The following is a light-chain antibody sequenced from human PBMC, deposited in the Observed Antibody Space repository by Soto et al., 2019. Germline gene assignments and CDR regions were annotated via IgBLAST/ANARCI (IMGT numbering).Light chain of an antibody. J-gene: IGLJ3*02. CDR2: EVT. CDR3: CSYAGTTTWV. V-gene: IGLV2-23*02. Sequence: QSALTQPASVSGSPGQSITISCTGTSSDIGSHNFVWYQQRPGKAPKLMIFEVTKRPSGVSNRFSASKSGNTASLTISGVQAEDEADYYCCSYAGTTTWVFGGGTKLTVL. CDR1: SSDIGSHNF.